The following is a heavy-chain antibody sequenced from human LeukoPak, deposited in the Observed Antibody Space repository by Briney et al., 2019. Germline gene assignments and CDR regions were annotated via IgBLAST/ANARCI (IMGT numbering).Heavy chain of an antibody. CDR3: AELGITMIGGV. Sequence: GGSLRLSCAASGFTFSSYEMNWVRQAPGKGLEWVPYISSSGSTIYYADSVKGRFTISKDNAKNSLYLQMNSLRAEDTAVYYCAELGITMIGGVWGKGTTVTISS. CDR1: GFTFSSYE. D-gene: IGHD3-10*02. V-gene: IGHV3-48*03. CDR2: ISSSGSTI. J-gene: IGHJ6*04.